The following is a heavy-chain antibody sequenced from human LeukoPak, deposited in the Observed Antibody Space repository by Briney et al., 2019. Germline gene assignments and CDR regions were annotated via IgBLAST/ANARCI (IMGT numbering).Heavy chain of an antibody. J-gene: IGHJ4*02. CDR3: VRVTCSSSTSCATVDF. D-gene: IGHD2-2*01. CDR2: VSNDGNDK. V-gene: IGHV3-30*03. CDR1: GFTFSTYG. Sequence: GGSLRLSCAASGFTFSTYGMHWVRQAPGKGLEWVAVVSNDGNDKYYTDSVKGRFTISRDNSKNTLYLQMNSLRAEDTAVYYCVRVTCSSSTSCATVDFWGQGTLVTVSS.